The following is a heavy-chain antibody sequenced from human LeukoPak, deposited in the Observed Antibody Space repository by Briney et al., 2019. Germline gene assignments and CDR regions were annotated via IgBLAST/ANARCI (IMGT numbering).Heavy chain of an antibody. Sequence: ASVRVSSKASGYTFTSYGISWVRQAPGQGLEWMGWISAYNGNTNYAQKLQGRVTMTTDTSTSTAYMELRTPRSDDTAVYYSASHYGDYEDWDFWFDPWGQGTLVTVSS. D-gene: IGHD4-17*01. J-gene: IGHJ5*02. CDR2: ISAYNGNT. CDR1: GYTFTSYG. CDR3: ASHYGDYEDWDFWFDP. V-gene: IGHV1-18*04.